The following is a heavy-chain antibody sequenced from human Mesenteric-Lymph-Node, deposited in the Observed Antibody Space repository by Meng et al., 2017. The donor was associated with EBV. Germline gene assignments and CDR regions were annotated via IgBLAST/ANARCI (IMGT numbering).Heavy chain of an antibody. V-gene: IGHV4-34*01. Sequence: QMQLQQWGAGLLKPSETLSLTCAVYGGSFSGYYWSWIRQPSGKGLEWIGEINHSGSTNYNPSLKSRVTISVDTSKNQFSLKLSSVTAADTAVYYCARGGVLSYYALDYWGQGTLVTVSS. J-gene: IGHJ4*02. CDR1: GGSFSGYY. CDR2: INHSGST. D-gene: IGHD1-26*01. CDR3: ARGGVLSYYALDY.